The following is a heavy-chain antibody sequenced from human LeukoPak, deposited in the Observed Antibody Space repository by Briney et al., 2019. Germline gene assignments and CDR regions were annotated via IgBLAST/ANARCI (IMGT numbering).Heavy chain of an antibody. CDR2: ISSSSSYI. Sequence: GGSLRLSCAASGFTFSSDSMNWVRQAPGKGLEWVSSISSSSSYIYYADSVKGRFTISRDNAKNSLYLQMNSLRAEDTAVYYCARDISSSYYYYMDVWGKGTTVTVSS. CDR1: GFTFSSDS. V-gene: IGHV3-21*01. D-gene: IGHD6-6*01. CDR3: ARDISSSYYYYMDV. J-gene: IGHJ6*03.